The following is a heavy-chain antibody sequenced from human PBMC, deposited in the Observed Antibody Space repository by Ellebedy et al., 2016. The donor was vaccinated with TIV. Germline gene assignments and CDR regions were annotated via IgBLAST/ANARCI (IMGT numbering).Heavy chain of an antibody. CDR2: ISSSSSYI. J-gene: IGHJ4*02. V-gene: IGHV3-21*01. D-gene: IGHD5-24*01. CDR3: ARQSQNMATIPGDLGY. CDR1: GFTFSSYS. Sequence: GESLKISCAASGFTFSSYSMNWVRQAPGKGLEWVSSISSSSSYIYYAGSVKGRFTISRDNAKNSLYLQMNSLRSEDTAVYYCARQSQNMATIPGDLGYWGQGTLVTFSS.